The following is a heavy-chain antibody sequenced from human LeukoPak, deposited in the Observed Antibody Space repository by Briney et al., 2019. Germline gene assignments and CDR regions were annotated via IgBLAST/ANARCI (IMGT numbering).Heavy chain of an antibody. CDR1: GFTFCSYG. CDR3: AKHLYSSSSSPFDY. Sequence: GGSLRLSCAPYGFTFCSYGMHWVRQAPGKGLEWVSAISGSGGSTYYADSVKGRFTISRDNSKNTLYLQMNSLRAEDTAVYYCAKHLYSSSSSPFDYWGQGTLVTVSS. J-gene: IGHJ4*02. V-gene: IGHV3-23*01. CDR2: ISGSGGST. D-gene: IGHD6-6*01.